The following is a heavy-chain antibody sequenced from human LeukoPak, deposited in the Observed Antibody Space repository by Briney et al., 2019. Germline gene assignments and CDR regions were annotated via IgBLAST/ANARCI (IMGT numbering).Heavy chain of an antibody. J-gene: IGHJ6*02. D-gene: IGHD4-23*01. CDR3: ASSTVVTSYYYYGMDV. CDR2: INPNSGGT. Sequence: ASVKVSCKASGYTFTSYGISWVRQAPGQGLEWMGWINPNSGGTNYAQKFQGRVTMTRDTFISTAYMELSRLRSDDTAVYYCASSTVVTSYYYYGMDVWGQGTTVTVSS. CDR1: GYTFTSYG. V-gene: IGHV1-2*02.